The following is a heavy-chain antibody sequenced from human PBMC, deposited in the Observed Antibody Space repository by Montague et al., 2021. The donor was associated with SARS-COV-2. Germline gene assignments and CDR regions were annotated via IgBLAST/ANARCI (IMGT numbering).Heavy chain of an antibody. CDR1: GASVTSINW. CDR2: IFRSGAT. J-gene: IGHJ6*02. Sequence: SETLSLTCAVSGASVTSINWWSWVRRPPGMGLEWIGYIFRSGATNYNPPLKSRVIISLDTSKSQFSLRLSSVTAADTAIYYCARTSRGSRYFYGVDVWGQGTTVTVSS. CDR3: ARTSRGSRYFYGVDV. V-gene: IGHV4-4*02. D-gene: IGHD3-10*01.